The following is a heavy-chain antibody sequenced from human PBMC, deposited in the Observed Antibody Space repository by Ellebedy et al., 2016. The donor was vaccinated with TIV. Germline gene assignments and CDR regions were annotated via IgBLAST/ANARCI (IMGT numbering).Heavy chain of an antibody. Sequence: GSLRLXXTVSGGSISSSSYYWGWIRQPPGKGLEWIGSIYYSGSTYYNPSLKSRVTISVDTSKNQFSLKLSSVTAADTAVYYCAGNYGDYGSQFDYWGQGTLVTVSS. CDR3: AGNYGDYGSQFDY. V-gene: IGHV4-39*01. CDR2: IYYSGST. CDR1: GGSISSSSYY. D-gene: IGHD4-17*01. J-gene: IGHJ4*02.